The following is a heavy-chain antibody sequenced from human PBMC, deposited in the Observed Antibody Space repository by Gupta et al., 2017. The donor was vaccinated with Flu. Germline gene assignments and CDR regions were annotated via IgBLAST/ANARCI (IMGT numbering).Heavy chain of an antibody. J-gene: IGHJ4*02. Sequence: QLQLQESGPGLVKPSETLSLTCTVSGGSISSSSYYWGWIRQPPGKGLEWIGSIYYSGSTYYNPSLKSRVTISVDTSKNQFSLKLSSVTAADTAVYYCANQYYDILTGPGNIDYWGQGTLVTVSS. CDR2: IYYSGST. CDR1: GGSISSSSYY. D-gene: IGHD3-9*01. V-gene: IGHV4-39*01. CDR3: ANQYYDILTGPGNIDY.